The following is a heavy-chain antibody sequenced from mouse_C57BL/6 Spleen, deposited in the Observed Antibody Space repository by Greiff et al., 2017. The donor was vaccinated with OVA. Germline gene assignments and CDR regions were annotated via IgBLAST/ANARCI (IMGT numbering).Heavy chain of an antibody. CDR2: IDPNSGGT. CDR1: GYTFTSYW. V-gene: IGHV1-72*01. CDR3: ARRAITTVVDYYAMDY. J-gene: IGHJ4*01. D-gene: IGHD1-1*01. Sequence: VQLQQPGAELVKPGASVKLSCKASGYTFTSYWMHWVKQRPGRGLEWIGRIDPNSGGTKYNEKFTSKATLTVDKPSSTAYMKLSSLTSEDSAVYDCARRAITTVVDYYAMDYWGQGTSVTVSS.